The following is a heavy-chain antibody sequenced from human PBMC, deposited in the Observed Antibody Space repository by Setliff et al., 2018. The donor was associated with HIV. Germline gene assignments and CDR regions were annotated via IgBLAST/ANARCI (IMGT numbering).Heavy chain of an antibody. CDR2: IFYSGIT. Sequence: SETLSLTCTVSGGSFTSRSYYWVWIRQPSGKGLEWIGSIFYSGITYYNPSLKSRVTISVDTSKNQFSLNLTSVTAADTAVYYCARVIRGVYFYDGTGYYYFDDWGQGALVTVSS. V-gene: IGHV4-39*01. CDR3: ARVIRGVYFYDGTGYYYFDD. CDR1: GGSFTSRSYY. J-gene: IGHJ4*02. D-gene: IGHD3-10*01.